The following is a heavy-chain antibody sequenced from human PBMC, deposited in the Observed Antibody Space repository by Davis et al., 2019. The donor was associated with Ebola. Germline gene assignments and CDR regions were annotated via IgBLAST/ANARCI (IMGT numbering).Heavy chain of an antibody. J-gene: IGHJ4*02. V-gene: IGHV4-34*01. CDR3: ARYGYSYGYGY. Sequence: GSLRLSCAVYGGSFSGYYWSWIRQPPGKGLEWIGEINHSGSTSYNPSLKSRVTISVDTSKNQFSLKLSSVTAADTAVYYCARYGYSYGYGYWGQGTLVTVSS. D-gene: IGHD5-18*01. CDR1: GGSFSGYY. CDR2: INHSGST.